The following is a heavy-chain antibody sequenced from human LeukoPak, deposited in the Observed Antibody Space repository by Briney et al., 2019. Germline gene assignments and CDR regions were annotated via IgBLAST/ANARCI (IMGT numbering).Heavy chain of an antibody. V-gene: IGHV3-23*01. CDR2: ISGSGGST. J-gene: IGHJ6*03. Sequence: ETLSLTCTVSGGSISSGSYYWGWVRQAPGKGLEWVSAISGSGGSTYYADSVKGRFTISRDNSKNTLYLQMNSLRAEDTAVYYCAKPLKVGATTPYYYYYYMDVWGKGTTVTVSS. CDR3: AKPLKVGATTPYYYYYYMDV. CDR1: GGSISSGSYY. D-gene: IGHD1-26*01.